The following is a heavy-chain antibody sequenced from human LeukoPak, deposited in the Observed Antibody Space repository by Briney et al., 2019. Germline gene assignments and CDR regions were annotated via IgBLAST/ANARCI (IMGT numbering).Heavy chain of an antibody. V-gene: IGHV3-73*01. D-gene: IGHD2/OR15-2a*01. J-gene: IGHJ4*02. CDR2: IRTKKNTYAT. CDR1: GFSFSDSA. CDR3: TRKNNVDFSEYWFEFDH. Sequence: GGSLKLSCAASGFSFSDSALHWVRQASGKGPEWLGRIRTKKNTYATAYAASVKGRFTISRGDSKNTVYLQMSSLKTDDTAVYYCTRKNNVDFSEYWFEFDHWGLGTLVTVSS.